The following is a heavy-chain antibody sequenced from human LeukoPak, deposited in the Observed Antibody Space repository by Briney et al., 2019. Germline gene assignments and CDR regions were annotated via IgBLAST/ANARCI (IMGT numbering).Heavy chain of an antibody. CDR3: STVGSSASDPYDY. D-gene: IGHD2-2*01. J-gene: IGHJ4*02. Sequence: ASVKVSCKASVGTSTSYGITWVRQAPGQGLEWMGGIIPMFGTTKYAQKYQGRVTITADQSTRTAYMEMSSLRSEDTALYYCSTVGSSASDPYDYWGQGTLVTVSS. CDR2: IIPMFGTT. CDR1: VGTSTSYG. V-gene: IGHV1-69*13.